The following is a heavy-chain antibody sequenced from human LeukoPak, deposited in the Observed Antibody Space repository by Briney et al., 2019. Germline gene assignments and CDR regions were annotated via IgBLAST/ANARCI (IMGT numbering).Heavy chain of an antibody. CDR3: AKTSVSSGWPELFDF. D-gene: IGHD6-19*01. Sequence: SGGSLRLSYAASEFTFDSYAMNWVRQAPGKGLEWVSAISGSGANTYYANSVKGRFTISRDNSKSTLFLQMDSLRAEDTAIYYCAKTSVSSGWPELFDFWGQGTLVTVSS. V-gene: IGHV3-23*01. CDR2: ISGSGANT. J-gene: IGHJ4*02. CDR1: EFTFDSYA.